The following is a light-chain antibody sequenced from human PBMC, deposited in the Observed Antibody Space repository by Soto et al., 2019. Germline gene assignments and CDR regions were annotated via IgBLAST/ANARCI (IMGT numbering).Light chain of an antibody. V-gene: IGKV3-20*01. CDR3: QQYADSPLT. CDR2: DAS. J-gene: IGKJ3*01. Sequence: EIVLTQSPGTLSLSPGETATLSCRASQSLTTDYLGWYQQKPCQAPRLLIYDASSRATGIPDRFSGGGSGTDFSLTIRRLEPEDFAVYYCQQYADSPLTFGPGTKVDVK. CDR1: QSLTTDY.